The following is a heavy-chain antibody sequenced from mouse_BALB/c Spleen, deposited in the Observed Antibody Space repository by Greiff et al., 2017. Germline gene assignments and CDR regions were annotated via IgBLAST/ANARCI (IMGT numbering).Heavy chain of an antibody. Sequence: EVKLVESGGGLVKPGGSLKLSCAASGFTFSSYAMSWVRQSPEKRLEWVAEISSGGSYTYYPDTVTGRFTISRDNAKNTLYLEMSSLRSEDTAMYYCARSDGYYDYFDYWGQGTTLTVSS. D-gene: IGHD2-3*01. CDR1: GFTFSSYA. CDR3: ARSDGYYDYFDY. J-gene: IGHJ2*01. V-gene: IGHV5-9-4*01. CDR2: ISSGGSYT.